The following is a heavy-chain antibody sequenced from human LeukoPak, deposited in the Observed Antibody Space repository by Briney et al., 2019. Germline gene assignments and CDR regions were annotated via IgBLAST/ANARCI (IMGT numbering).Heavy chain of an antibody. J-gene: IGHJ4*01. Sequence: GGSLRLPCAASGFTFSSYEMNWVRQAPGKGLEWVSYISSSGSTIYYADSVKGRFTISRDNSKLYLQMNSLRVEDTAVYYCTKAPLRSCTGAFCYPFDYWGHGTLVTVSS. CDR1: GFTFSSYE. CDR3: TKAPLRSCTGAFCYPFDY. D-gene: IGHD2-8*02. V-gene: IGHV3-48*03. CDR2: ISSSGSTI.